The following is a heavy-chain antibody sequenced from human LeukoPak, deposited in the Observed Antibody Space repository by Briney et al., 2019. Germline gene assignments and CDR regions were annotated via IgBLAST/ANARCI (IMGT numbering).Heavy chain of an antibody. CDR1: GGSFSGYY. CDR2: INHSGST. D-gene: IGHD3-22*01. V-gene: IGHV4-34*01. CDR3: ARQGYTYYYDSSGYYPFDY. J-gene: IGHJ4*02. Sequence: SETPSLTCAVYGGSFSGYYWSWIRQPPGKGLEWIGEINHSGSTNYNPSLKSRVTISVDTSKNQFSLKLSSVTAADTAVYYCARQGYTYYYDSSGYYPFDYWGQGTLVTVSS.